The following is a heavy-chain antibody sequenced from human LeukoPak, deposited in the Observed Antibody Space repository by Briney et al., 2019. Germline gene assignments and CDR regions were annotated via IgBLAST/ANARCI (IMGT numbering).Heavy chain of an antibody. Sequence: GGPLRLSCAASGFTFDDYAMHWVRQAPGKGLEWVSLISGDGGSTYYADSVKGRFTISRDNSKNSLYLRMNSLRTEDTALYYCAKDYSGGWWLNYWGQGTLVTLSS. D-gene: IGHD6-19*01. CDR2: ISGDGGST. CDR1: GFTFDDYA. CDR3: AKDYSGGWWLNY. J-gene: IGHJ4*02. V-gene: IGHV3-43*02.